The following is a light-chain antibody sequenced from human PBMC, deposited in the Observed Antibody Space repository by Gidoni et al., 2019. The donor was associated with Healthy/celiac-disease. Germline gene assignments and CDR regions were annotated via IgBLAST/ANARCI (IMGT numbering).Light chain of an antibody. J-gene: IGKJ4*01. CDR3: QQYNNWPPLT. V-gene: IGKV3-15*01. Sequence: DIVMTQPPATLSVSPGERATLSCRASQSVNSNLAWYQQKPGQAPRLLIYGASTRATGIPARFSGSGSGTEFTLTISSLQSEDFAVYYCQQYNNWPPLTFGGGTKVEIK. CDR2: GAS. CDR1: QSVNSN.